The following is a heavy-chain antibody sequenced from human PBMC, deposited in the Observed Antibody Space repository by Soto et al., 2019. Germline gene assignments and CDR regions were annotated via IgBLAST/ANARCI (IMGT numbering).Heavy chain of an antibody. CDR1: GFTFDNYG. CDR2: ITGACGRT. V-gene: IGHV3-23*01. CDR3: AKGRSDSFGNYDYFGMDV. Sequence: GGSLRLSCAASGFTFDNYGLSWVCQAPAKGLGWMGAITGACGRTYNADSVKSRFTISTDDSKKTVYLQVDSLSLEDTAVYYCAKGRSDSFGNYDYFGMDVWGQGTTVTVSS. D-gene: IGHD3-3*01. J-gene: IGHJ6*02.